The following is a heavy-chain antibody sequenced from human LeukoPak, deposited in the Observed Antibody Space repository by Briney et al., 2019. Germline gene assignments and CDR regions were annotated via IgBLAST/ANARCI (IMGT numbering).Heavy chain of an antibody. J-gene: IGHJ4*02. CDR1: GFTFSTYW. CDR3: ARDSAGNDY. Sequence: GGSLRLSCAASGFTFSTYWMSWVRQAPGKGLEWVANIKQDGSEKYYVDSVKGRFTISRDNSKNSLYLQMNSLRAEDTAMYYCARDSAGNDYWGQGTLVTVSS. V-gene: IGHV3-7*01. D-gene: IGHD6-13*01. CDR2: IKQDGSEK.